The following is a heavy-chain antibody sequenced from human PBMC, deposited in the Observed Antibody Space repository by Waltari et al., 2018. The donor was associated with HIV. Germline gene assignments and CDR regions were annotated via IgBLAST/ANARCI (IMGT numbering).Heavy chain of an antibody. CDR2: IYTSGRP. J-gene: IGHJ4*02. V-gene: IGHV4-61*02. CDR3: ARGTLPLWSYVDY. CDR1: GGSISSGSYY. D-gene: IGHD3-10*01. Sequence: QVQLQESGPGLVKPSQTLSLTCTFPGGSISSGSYYSRWIRPPAGRGLEWIGRIYTSGRPNYNPALKSRVTVPVDTAKNQFSLRLSSVTAAVTAVYCCARGTLPLWSYVDYWGQGTLVTVSS.